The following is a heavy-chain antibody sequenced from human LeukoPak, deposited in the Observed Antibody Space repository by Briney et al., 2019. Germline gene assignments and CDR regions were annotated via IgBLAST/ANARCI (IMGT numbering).Heavy chain of an antibody. Sequence: ASVKVSCKASGYTFTSYYMHWVRQAPGQGLEWMGIINPSGGSTSYAQKFQGRVTMTRDMSTSTVYMELSSLRSEDTAVYYCARDPYSGSYLDASDIWGQGTMVTVSS. J-gene: IGHJ3*02. V-gene: IGHV1-46*01. CDR2: INPSGGST. CDR3: ARDPYSGSYLDASDI. CDR1: GYTFTSYY. D-gene: IGHD1-26*01.